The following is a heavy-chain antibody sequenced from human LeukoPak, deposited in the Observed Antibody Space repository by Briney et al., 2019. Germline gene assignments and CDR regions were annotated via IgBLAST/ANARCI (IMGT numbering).Heavy chain of an antibody. CDR1: GYTFTGYY. D-gene: IGHD1-26*01. J-gene: IGHJ4*02. V-gene: IGHV1-2*02. CDR2: INPNSGGT. Sequence: GASVKVSCKASGYTFTGYYMHWVRQAPGQGLEWMGWINPNSGGTNYAQKFQGRVTMTRDTSISTAYMELSRLRSDDTAVYYCARDETSGIVGAHDYWGQGTLVTASS. CDR3: ARDETSGIVGAHDY.